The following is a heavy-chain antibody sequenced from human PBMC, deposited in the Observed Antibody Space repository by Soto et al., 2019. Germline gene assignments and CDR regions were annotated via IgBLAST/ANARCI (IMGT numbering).Heavy chain of an antibody. Sequence: ASVKVSCKASGYTFTSYGISWVRQAPGQGLEWMGWISAYNGNTNYAQKLQGRVTMTTDTSTSTAYMELRSLRSDDTAVYYCARTPMVPASYYFDYWGQGTLVTVSS. CDR3: ARTPMVPASYYFDY. CDR1: GYTFTSYG. CDR2: ISAYNGNT. D-gene: IGHD3-10*01. V-gene: IGHV1-18*01. J-gene: IGHJ4*02.